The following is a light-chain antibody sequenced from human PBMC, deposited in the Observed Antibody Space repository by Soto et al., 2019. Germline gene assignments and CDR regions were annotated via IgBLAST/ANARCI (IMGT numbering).Light chain of an antibody. CDR1: QSVSSN. CDR2: GAS. CDR3: QQYSTSLPT. Sequence: EIVMTQSPATLSVSPGERATLSCRASQSVSSNLAWYQQKPGQAPRLLIYGASSRATGIPARFSGCGSGTDFTLTISSLQSEDFAVYYCQQYSTSLPTFGLGTKVDIK. J-gene: IGKJ3*01. V-gene: IGKV3D-15*01.